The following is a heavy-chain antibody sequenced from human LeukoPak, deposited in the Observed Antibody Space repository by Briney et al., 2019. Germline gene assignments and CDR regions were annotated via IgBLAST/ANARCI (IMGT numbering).Heavy chain of an antibody. CDR1: GYTFTGYY. J-gene: IGHJ5*02. D-gene: IGHD2-15*01. V-gene: IGHV1-2*02. CDR2: TNPNSGAT. CDR3: AREADIVVVTNWFDP. Sequence: GASVKVSCKASGYTFTGYYMHWVRQAPGQGLEWMGWTNPNSGATNYAQKFQGRVTMTRDTSISTAYMELSRLRSDDTAVYYCAREADIVVVTNWFDPWGQGTLVTVSS.